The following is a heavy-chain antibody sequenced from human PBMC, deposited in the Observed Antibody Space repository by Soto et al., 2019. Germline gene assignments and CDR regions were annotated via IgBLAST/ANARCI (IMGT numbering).Heavy chain of an antibody. J-gene: IGHJ5*02. D-gene: IGHD6-19*01. Sequence: PGGSLRLSCAASGFTFSSYAMHWVRQAPGKGLEWVAVISYDGSNKYYADSVKGRFTISRDNSKNTLYLQMNSLRAEDTVLYYCARGPVIGSGWLDYNGFDPWGQEPWSPSPQ. CDR1: GFTFSSYA. CDR2: ISYDGSNK. V-gene: IGHV3-30-3*01. CDR3: ARGPVIGSGWLDYNGFDP.